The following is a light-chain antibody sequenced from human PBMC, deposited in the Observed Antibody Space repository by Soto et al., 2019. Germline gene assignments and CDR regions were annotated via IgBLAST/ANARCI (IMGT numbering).Light chain of an antibody. V-gene: IGKV1-39*01. CDR2: ATS. Sequence: DIPMTQSPSSLSASVGDRVIITCRASQSITSYLNWYQQKPGKAPKLLIYATSSLQSGVPSRFSGSGSGTDFTLTINSLQPEDFATYYCQQSYSTPQVTFGGGTKVEIK. CDR3: QQSYSTPQVT. CDR1: QSITSY. J-gene: IGKJ4*01.